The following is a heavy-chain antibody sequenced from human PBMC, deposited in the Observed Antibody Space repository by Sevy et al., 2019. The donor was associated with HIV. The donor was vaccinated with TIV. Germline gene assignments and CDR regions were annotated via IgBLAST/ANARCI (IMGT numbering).Heavy chain of an antibody. J-gene: IGHJ4*02. D-gene: IGHD3-10*01. Sequence: GESLKISCAASGFTFSSYWMSWVRQAPGKGLEWVANIKQDGSEKYYVDSVKGRFTISRDNAKNSLYLQMNSLRAEDTAVYYCARVISGSYYPYYFDYWGQGTLVTVSS. V-gene: IGHV3-7*01. CDR2: IKQDGSEK. CDR3: ARVISGSYYPYYFDY. CDR1: GFTFSSYW.